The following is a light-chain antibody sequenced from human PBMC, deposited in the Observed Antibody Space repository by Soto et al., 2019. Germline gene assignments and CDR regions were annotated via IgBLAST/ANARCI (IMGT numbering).Light chain of an antibody. CDR1: QSVTTR. J-gene: IGKJ5*01. CDR3: QQYGSSPPIT. CDR2: GAS. V-gene: IGKV3-20*01. Sequence: IVLTQSPGTLSLSPGERVTLSCRASQSVTTRLAWYQHKPGQAPRLLMYGASSRATGIPDRFSGSGSGTDFTLTISRLEPEDFAVYYCQQYGSSPPITFGQGTRLEIK.